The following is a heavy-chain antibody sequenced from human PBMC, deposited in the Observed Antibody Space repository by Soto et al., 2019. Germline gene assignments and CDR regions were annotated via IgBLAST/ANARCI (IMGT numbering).Heavy chain of an antibody. CDR1: GFTFSGDA. D-gene: IGHD3-10*02. CDR2: ISTTSTYI. V-gene: IGHV3-21*01. J-gene: IGHJ6*02. Sequence: PGGSLRLSCAASGFTFSGDAMNWVRQAPGKGLEWVSSISTTSTYIYYADSVKGRFTISRDNANNSLHLQMNSPRAEDTAVYYCVRDYVMDVWGQGTTVTV. CDR3: VRDYVMDV.